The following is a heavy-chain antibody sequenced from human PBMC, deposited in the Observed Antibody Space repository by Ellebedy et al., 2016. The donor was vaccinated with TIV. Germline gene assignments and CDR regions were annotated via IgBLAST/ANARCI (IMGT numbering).Heavy chain of an antibody. V-gene: IGHV1-69*04. Sequence: AASVKVSCKASGGTFSSYAISWVRQAPGQGLEWMGRIIPILGIANYAQKFQGRVTMTRNTSISTAYMELSSLRSEDTAVYYCARDPLVGAFSHLDYWGQGTLVTVSS. J-gene: IGHJ4*02. CDR1: GGTFSSYA. CDR3: ARDPLVGAFSHLDY. D-gene: IGHD1-26*01. CDR2: IIPILGIA.